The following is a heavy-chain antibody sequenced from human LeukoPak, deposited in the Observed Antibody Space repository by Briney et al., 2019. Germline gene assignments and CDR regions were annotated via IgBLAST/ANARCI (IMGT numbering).Heavy chain of an antibody. D-gene: IGHD6-13*01. CDR1: GYTFTSYD. CDR2: MNPNSGNT. J-gene: IGHJ4*02. CDR3: ARGHEQQLAFDY. V-gene: IGHV1-8*01. Sequence: ASVKVSCKASGYTFTSYDINWVRQATGQGLEWMGWMNPNSGNTGYAQKFQGRVTMTRNTSISTAYMELSSLRSEDTAVYYCARGHEQQLAFDYWGQGTLVTVSS.